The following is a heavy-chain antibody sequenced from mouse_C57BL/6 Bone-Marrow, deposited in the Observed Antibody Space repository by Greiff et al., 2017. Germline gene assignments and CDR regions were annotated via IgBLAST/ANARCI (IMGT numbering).Heavy chain of an antibody. CDR2: IYPRSGNT. V-gene: IGHV1-81*01. Sequence: QVHVKQSGAELARPGASVKLSCKASGYTFTSYGISWVKQRTGQGLEWIGEIYPRSGNTYYNEKFKGKATLTADKSSSTAYMELRSLTSEDSAVYFCARRGVITTKGVFAYWGQGTLVTVSA. D-gene: IGHD1-1*01. CDR1: GYTFTSYG. CDR3: ARRGVITTKGVFAY. J-gene: IGHJ3*01.